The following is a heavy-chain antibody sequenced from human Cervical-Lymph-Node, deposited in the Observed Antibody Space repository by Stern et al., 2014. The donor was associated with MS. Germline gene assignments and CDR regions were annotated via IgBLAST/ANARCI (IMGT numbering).Heavy chain of an antibody. CDR3: VKRGITEVRGVRLGDY. CDR1: GFTFSSYG. CDR2: ISYDGSDT. J-gene: IGHJ4*02. V-gene: IGHV3-30*18. Sequence: VQLVESGGGVVQPGRSLRLTCTVSGFTFSSYGMHWVRQAPGKGLEWVSVISYDGSDTYYAESVKGRFTIPRDNTKNTLYLEMRRLRREDTAVYYCVKRGITEVRGVRLGDYWGPGTLVIVSS. D-gene: IGHD3-10*01.